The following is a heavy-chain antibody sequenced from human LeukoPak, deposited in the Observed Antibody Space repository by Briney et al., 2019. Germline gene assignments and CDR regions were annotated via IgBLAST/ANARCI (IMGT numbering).Heavy chain of an antibody. CDR3: ARVYTGGYYDILTGYSAREIDY. CDR2: IYYSGST. J-gene: IGHJ4*02. Sequence: WIRQPPGKGLEWIGSIYYSGSTYYNPSLKSRVTISVDTSKNQFSLKLSSVTAADTAVYYCARVYTGGYYDILTGYSAREIDYWGQGTLVTVSS. V-gene: IGHV4-39*07. D-gene: IGHD3-9*01.